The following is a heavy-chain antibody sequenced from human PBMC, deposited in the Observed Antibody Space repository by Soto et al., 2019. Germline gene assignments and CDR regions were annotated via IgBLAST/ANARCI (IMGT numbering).Heavy chain of an antibody. J-gene: IGHJ5*02. CDR1: GFTFSNYN. CDR3: AREGALKPFSS. CDR2: ISGSSIYI. Sequence: GGSLRLSCVASGFTFSNYNMNWARQAPGKGLEWVSHISGSSIYIHYADSVRGRFTISRDNAKNSVYLQMDSLRVEDTAVYYCAREGALKPFSSWGQGALVTVSS. V-gene: IGHV3-21*01.